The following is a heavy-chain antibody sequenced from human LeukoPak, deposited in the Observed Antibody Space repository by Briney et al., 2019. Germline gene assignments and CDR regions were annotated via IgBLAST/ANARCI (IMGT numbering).Heavy chain of an antibody. D-gene: IGHD5-24*01. CDR3: AREEMATTYFDY. Sequence: PGGSLRLSCAASGFTFSSYGMHWVRQAPGKGLEWVAVIWYDGSNKYYADSVKGRFTISRDNSKNTLYLQMNSLRAEDTAVYYCAREEMATTYFDYWGQGTLVTVSS. CDR1: GFTFSSYG. V-gene: IGHV3-33*01. CDR2: IWYDGSNK. J-gene: IGHJ4*02.